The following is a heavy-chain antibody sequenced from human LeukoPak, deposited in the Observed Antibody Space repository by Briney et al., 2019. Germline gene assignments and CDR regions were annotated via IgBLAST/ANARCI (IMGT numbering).Heavy chain of an antibody. J-gene: IGHJ5*02. CDR3: ARGGRITMIVVVTTWFDP. V-gene: IGHV4-39*01. D-gene: IGHD3-22*01. CDR1: GGSISSSSYY. CDR2: IYYSGST. Sequence: KPSETLSLTCTVSGGSISSSSYYWGWIRQPPGKGLEWIGSIYYSGSTYHNPSLKSRVTISVDTSKSQFSLKLSSVTAADTAVYYCARGGRITMIVVVTTWFDPWGQGTLVTVSS.